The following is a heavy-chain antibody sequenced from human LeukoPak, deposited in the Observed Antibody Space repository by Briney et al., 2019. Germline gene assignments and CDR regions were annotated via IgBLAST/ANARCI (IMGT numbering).Heavy chain of an antibody. CDR2: IYYSGST. V-gene: IGHV4-59*01. CDR3: ARVIVAAWGWFDP. CDR1: GGSISSYY. D-gene: IGHD6-13*01. Sequence: SETLSLTCTVSGGSISSYYWSWIRQPPGKGLEWIGYIYYSGSTNYNPSLKSRVTISVDTSKNQFSLKLSSVTAADTAVYYCARVIVAAWGWFDPWGQGTLVTVSS. J-gene: IGHJ5*02.